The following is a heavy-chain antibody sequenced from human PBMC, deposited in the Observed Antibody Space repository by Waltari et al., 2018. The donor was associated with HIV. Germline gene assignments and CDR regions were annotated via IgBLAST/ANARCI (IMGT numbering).Heavy chain of an antibody. CDR2: INWNGGST. CDR1: GFPFDDYG. V-gene: IGHV3-20*04. CDR3: ARDEGSGSYSLDAYFQH. J-gene: IGHJ1*01. Sequence: EVQLVESGGGVVRPGGSLRLSCAASGFPFDDYGMSWVRQAPGKGLEWVSGINWNGGSTGYGDSVKGRFTISRDNAKNSLYLQMNSLRAEDTALYYCARDEGSGSYSLDAYFQHWGQGTLVTVSS. D-gene: IGHD3-10*01.